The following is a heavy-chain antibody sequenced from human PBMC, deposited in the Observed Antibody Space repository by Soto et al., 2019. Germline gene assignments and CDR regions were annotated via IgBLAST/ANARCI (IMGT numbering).Heavy chain of an antibody. D-gene: IGHD3-22*01. V-gene: IGHV4-4*07. CDR2: IYSSGST. J-gene: IGHJ3*02. CDR3: ARAYDRNGNHVVDS. CDR1: GGALRGYY. Sequence: PSAPKSLTSPVSGGALRGYYGSWIRPPAGKGLDWIGRIYSSGSTNYNPSLNSRITMSVDTSKNQFSLKLSSVSAADTAVYYCARAYDRNGNHVVDSLGQGTLVTVS.